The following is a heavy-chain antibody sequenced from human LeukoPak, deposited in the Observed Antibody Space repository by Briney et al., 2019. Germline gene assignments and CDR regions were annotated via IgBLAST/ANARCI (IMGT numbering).Heavy chain of an antibody. Sequence: SETLSLTCTVSGYSISSGYYWGWIRQPPGKGLEWIGSIYHSGSTYYNPSLKSRVTISVDTSKNQFSLKLSSVTAADTAVYYCARDYQWLVRVYYYYGMDVWGQGTTVTVSS. D-gene: IGHD6-19*01. CDR3: ARDYQWLVRVYYYYGMDV. CDR1: GYSISSGYY. V-gene: IGHV4-38-2*02. CDR2: IYHSGST. J-gene: IGHJ6*02.